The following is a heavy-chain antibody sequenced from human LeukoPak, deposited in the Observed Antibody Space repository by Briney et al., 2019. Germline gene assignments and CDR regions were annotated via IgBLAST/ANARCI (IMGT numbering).Heavy chain of an antibody. V-gene: IGHV1-69*05. CDR3: ARKTEYDSSGHHNDAFGI. D-gene: IGHD3-22*01. J-gene: IGHJ3*02. CDR1: GGTFSSYA. CDR2: IIPIFGTA. Sequence: SVKVSCKASGGTFSSYAISWVRQAPGQGLEWMGGIIPIFGTANYAQKFQGRVTITTDESTSTAYMELSSLRSEDTAVYYCARKTEYDSSGHHNDAFGIWGQGTMVTVSS.